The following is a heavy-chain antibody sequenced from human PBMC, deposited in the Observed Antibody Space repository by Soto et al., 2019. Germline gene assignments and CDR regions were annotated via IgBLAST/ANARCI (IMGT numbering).Heavy chain of an antibody. J-gene: IGHJ4*02. D-gene: IGHD3-10*01. CDR3: ASLQWGAMVRGVMGR. CDR2: INHSGST. CDR1: GGSFSGYY. Sequence: QVQLQQWGAGLLKPSETLSLTCAVYGGSFSGYYWSWIRQPPGKGLEWIGEINHSGSTNYNPSLKSRVTISVDTSKNQFSLKLSSVTAADTAVYYCASLQWGAMVRGVMGRWGQGTLVTVSS. V-gene: IGHV4-34*01.